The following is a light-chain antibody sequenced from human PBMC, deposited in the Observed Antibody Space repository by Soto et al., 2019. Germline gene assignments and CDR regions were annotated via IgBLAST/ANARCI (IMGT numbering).Light chain of an antibody. CDR1: KNDIGVYDF. J-gene: IGLJ1*01. V-gene: IGLV2-18*01. Sequence: QPALTQPPSASGSPGQSVTISCTGTKNDIGVYDFVSWYQQPPGTAPKLIIYEASNRPSGVPDRFSGSKSGNTASLTISGLQAADEADYYCSLYTSENTYVFGTGTKVTVL. CDR3: SLYTSENTYV. CDR2: EAS.